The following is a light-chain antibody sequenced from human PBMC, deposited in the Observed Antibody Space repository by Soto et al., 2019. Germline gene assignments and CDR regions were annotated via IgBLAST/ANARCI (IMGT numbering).Light chain of an antibody. V-gene: IGKV1-5*02. CDR1: QSVYNW. CDR3: QQYNSYS. CDR2: HAS. J-gene: IGKJ1*01. Sequence: HRTRWPPPQSRNVGDRVTIICRASQSVYNWLAWYQQKPGTAPKLLIYHASTLESGVPSRFSGSGSGTEFSLTISSLQPDAVDTYYGQQYNSYSFGQGTKVDLK.